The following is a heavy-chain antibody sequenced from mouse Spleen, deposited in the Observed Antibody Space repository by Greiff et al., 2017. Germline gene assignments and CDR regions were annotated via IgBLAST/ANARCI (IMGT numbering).Heavy chain of an antibody. CDR2: ISDGGSYT. D-gene: IGHD2-1*01. V-gene: IGHV5-4*01. CDR1: GFTFSSYA. J-gene: IGHJ2*01. Sequence: EVKLVESGGGLVKPGGSLKLSCAASGFTFSSYAMSWVRQTPEKRLEWVATISDGGSYTYYPDNVKGRFTISRDNAKNNLYLQMSHLKSEDTAMYYCARDGNYKGGFDYWGQGTTLTVSS. CDR3: ARDGNYKGGFDY.